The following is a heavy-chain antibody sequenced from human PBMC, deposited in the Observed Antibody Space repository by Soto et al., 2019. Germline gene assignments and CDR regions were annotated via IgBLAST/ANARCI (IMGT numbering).Heavy chain of an antibody. D-gene: IGHD6-19*01. J-gene: IGHJ4*02. V-gene: IGHV3-23*01. Sequence: EVQLLESGGGLVQPGGSLRLSCAASGFSFVNYAMNWVRQAPGKGLEWVSGLSGSGTSTYYADSVKGRFTISRDNSRDTLFLQMNSLTADDTAVYYCEKATTNVGWFNPFDSWGQVDLVTVSS. CDR2: LSGSGTST. CDR1: GFSFVNYA. CDR3: EKATTNVGWFNPFDS.